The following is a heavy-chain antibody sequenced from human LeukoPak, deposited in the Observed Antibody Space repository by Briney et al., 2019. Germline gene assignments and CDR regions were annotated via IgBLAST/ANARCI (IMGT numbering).Heavy chain of an antibody. J-gene: IGHJ4*02. Sequence: GVSLRLSCAASGFIFSTYNMNWVRQAPGKGLEWISYISYGSDTIHYADSVRGLFTISRDNAKSSVYLHMNNLRDEDTAVYYCARDLAWESLLAKFDFWGQGTLVTVSS. CDR2: ISYGSDTI. CDR1: GFIFSTYN. CDR3: ARDLAWESLLAKFDF. V-gene: IGHV3-48*02. D-gene: IGHD3-16*01.